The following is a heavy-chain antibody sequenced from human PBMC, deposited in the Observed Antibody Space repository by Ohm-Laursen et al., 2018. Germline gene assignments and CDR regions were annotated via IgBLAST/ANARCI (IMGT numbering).Heavy chain of an antibody. CDR3: ARGVKYYYYYGMDV. V-gene: IGHV4-59*08. Sequence: GTLSLTCTVSGGSISNYYWSWIRQPPGKGLEWIGYIYYSGSTNYNPSLKSRVIVSVDTSKSQFSLKLSSVTAADTAVYYCARGVKYYYYYGMDVWGQGTTVTVSS. CDR1: GGSISNYY. J-gene: IGHJ6*02. D-gene: IGHD3-22*01. CDR2: IYYSGST.